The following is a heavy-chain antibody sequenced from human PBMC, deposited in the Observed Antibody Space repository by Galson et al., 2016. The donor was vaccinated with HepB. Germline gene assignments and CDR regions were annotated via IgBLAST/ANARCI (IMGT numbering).Heavy chain of an antibody. J-gene: IGHJ4*02. CDR1: GYTFTNYA. Sequence: SVKVSCKASGYTFTNYAMHWVRQAPGQRLEWMGWINAGNGNTKYSQKFQGRVTITRDTSASTAYMELSSLRSEDTAVYYCARDGLRFGELLLYYFDYWGQGTLVTVSS. D-gene: IGHD3-10*01. V-gene: IGHV1-3*01. CDR3: ARDGLRFGELLLYYFDY. CDR2: INAGNGNT.